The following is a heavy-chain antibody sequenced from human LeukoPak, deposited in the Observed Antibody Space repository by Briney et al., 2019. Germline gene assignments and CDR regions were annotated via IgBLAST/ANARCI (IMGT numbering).Heavy chain of an antibody. CDR2: IRYDGSNK. Sequence: PGGSLRLSCAASGFTFSSYGMHWVRQAPGKGLEWVAFIRYDGSNKYYADSVKGRFTISRDNSKNTLYLQMNSLRAEDTAVYYCAKDYGDYDILTGYDYWGQGTLVTVSS. CDR3: AKDYGDYDILTGYDY. D-gene: IGHD3-9*01. J-gene: IGHJ4*02. CDR1: GFTFSSYG. V-gene: IGHV3-30*02.